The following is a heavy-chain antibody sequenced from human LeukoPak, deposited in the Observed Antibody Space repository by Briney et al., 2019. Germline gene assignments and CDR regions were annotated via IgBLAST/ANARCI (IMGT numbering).Heavy chain of an antibody. CDR3: AKDTAVAGNWAFDY. V-gene: IGHV3-9*01. J-gene: IGHJ4*02. Sequence: PGRSLRLSCAASGFTFDDYAMHWVRQAPGKGLEWVSGSSWNSGSIGYADSVKGRFTISRDNAKNSLYLQMNSLRAEDTALYYCAKDTAVAGNWAFDYWGQGTLVTVSS. CDR1: GFTFDDYA. D-gene: IGHD6-19*01. CDR2: SSWNSGSI.